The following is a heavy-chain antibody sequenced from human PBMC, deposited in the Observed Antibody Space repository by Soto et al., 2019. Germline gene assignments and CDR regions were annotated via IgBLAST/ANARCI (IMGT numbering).Heavy chain of an antibody. D-gene: IGHD1-26*01. V-gene: IGHV3-21*01. J-gene: IGHJ4*02. Sequence: LRLSCAASGFTFSSYSMNWVRQAPGKGLEWVSIISSSSSYIYYADSVKGRFTISRDNAKNSLYLQMNSLRAEDTAVYYCARRVGATAPLDYWGQGTLVTVSS. CDR3: ARRVGATAPLDY. CDR1: GFTFSSYS. CDR2: ISSSSSYI.